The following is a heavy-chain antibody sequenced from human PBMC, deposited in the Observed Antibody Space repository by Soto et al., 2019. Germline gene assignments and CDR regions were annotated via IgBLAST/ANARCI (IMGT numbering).Heavy chain of an antibody. V-gene: IGHV3-30-3*01. J-gene: IGHJ4*02. D-gene: IGHD2-21*02. CDR1: GFTFSSYA. CDR2: ISYDGSNK. CDR3: ARGPERGTYCGGDCYSRLFDY. Sequence: QVQLVESGGGVVQPGGSLRLSCAASGFTFSSYAMHWVRQAPGKGLEWVAVISYDGSNKYYADSVKGRFTISRDNSKNTLYLQMNSLRAEDTAVYYCARGPERGTYCGGDCYSRLFDYWGQGTLVTVSS.